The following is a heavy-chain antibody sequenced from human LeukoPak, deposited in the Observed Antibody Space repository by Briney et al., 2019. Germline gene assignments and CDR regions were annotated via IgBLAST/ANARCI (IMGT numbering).Heavy chain of an antibody. Sequence: SQTLSLTCAISGDSVPSNSVTWNWIRQSPSRGLEWLGRTYYRSTWYNDYAVSVRGRITVNPDTSKNQFSLHLNSVTPEDTAVYYCARGLTQYDCFDPWGQGILVTVSS. CDR1: GDSVPSNSVT. J-gene: IGHJ5*02. D-gene: IGHD2-2*01. CDR2: TYYRSTWYN. CDR3: ARGLTQYDCFDP. V-gene: IGHV6-1*01.